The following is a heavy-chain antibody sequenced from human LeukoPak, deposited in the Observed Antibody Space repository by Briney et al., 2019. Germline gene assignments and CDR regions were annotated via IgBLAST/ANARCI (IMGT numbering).Heavy chain of an antibody. V-gene: IGHV4-4*07. CDR1: GGSISSYY. Sequence: PSETLSLTCSVSGGSISSYYWSWIRQPAGKGLEWIGRIYTTGSTDYNPPLKSRVTMSVDTSKHQFSLNLSSVTAADTAVYYCARDVRGWSGFDYWGQGTLVTVSS. CDR2: IYTTGST. D-gene: IGHD3-3*01. CDR3: ARDVRGWSGFDY. J-gene: IGHJ4*02.